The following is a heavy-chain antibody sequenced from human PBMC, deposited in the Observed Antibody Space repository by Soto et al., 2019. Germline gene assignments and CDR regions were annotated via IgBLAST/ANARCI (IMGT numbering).Heavy chain of an antibody. CDR3: ARHKRPTEYYYDSSGLLDY. Sequence: PSETLSLTCTVSGGSISSSSYYWGWIRQPPGKGLEWIGSIYYSGSTYYNPSLKSRVTISVDTSKNQFSLKLSSVTAADTAVYYCARHKRPTEYYYDSSGLLDYWGQGTLVTVSS. V-gene: IGHV4-39*01. D-gene: IGHD3-22*01. J-gene: IGHJ4*02. CDR2: IYYSGST. CDR1: GGSISSSSYY.